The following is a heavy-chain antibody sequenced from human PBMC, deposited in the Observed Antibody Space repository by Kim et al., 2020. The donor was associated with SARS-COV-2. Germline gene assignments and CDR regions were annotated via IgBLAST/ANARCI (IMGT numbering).Heavy chain of an antibody. V-gene: IGHV3-23*01. CDR2: IRDSGGST. CDR1: GFTFNSYA. J-gene: IGHJ1*01. Sequence: GGSLRLSCAASGFTFNSYARSWFRQAPGKGLEWVSGIRDSGGSTKYADSVKGRFSISRDNSNNTLYLQMDSLRAEDTAIYYSAKVTSGSSGWFEYFQLWGQGTLFTVSS. CDR3: AKVTSGSSGWFEYFQL. D-gene: IGHD6-19*01.